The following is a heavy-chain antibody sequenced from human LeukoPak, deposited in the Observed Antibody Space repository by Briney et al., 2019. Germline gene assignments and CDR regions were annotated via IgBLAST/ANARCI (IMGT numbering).Heavy chain of an antibody. CDR2: ISSSSSYI. J-gene: IGHJ4*02. V-gene: IGHV3-21*04. CDR1: GFTFSSYS. Sequence: PGGSLRLSCAASGFTFSSYSMTWVRQAPGKGLEWVSSISSSSSYIYYADSVKGRFTISRDNAKNSLYLQMNSLRAEDTAVYYCAKANLRITMVRGVIPDYWGQGTLVTVSS. CDR3: AKANLRITMVRGVIPDY. D-gene: IGHD3-10*01.